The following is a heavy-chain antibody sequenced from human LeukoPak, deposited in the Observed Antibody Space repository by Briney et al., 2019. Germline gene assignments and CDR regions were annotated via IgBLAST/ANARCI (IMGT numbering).Heavy chain of an antibody. CDR2: IKQDGSEK. CDR3: AKKWGVGTTTLDYFDY. Sequence: GGSLRLSCAGSGFTFSRYWMSWVRQTPGKGPEWVANIKQDGSEKYYVDSVKGRFTISRDNSKNTLYLQMNSLTDEDTAVYYCAKKWGVGTTTLDYFDYWGQGTLVTVSS. J-gene: IGHJ4*02. V-gene: IGHV3-7*03. CDR1: GFTFSRYW. D-gene: IGHD1-26*01.